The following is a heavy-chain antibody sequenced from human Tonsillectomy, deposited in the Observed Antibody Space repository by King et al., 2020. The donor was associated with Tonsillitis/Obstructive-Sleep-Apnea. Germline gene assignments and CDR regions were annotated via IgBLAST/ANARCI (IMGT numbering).Heavy chain of an antibody. CDR1: GFTFISYA. Sequence: QLVQSGGGVVQPGRSLRLSCAASGFTFISYAMHWVRQAPGKGLEWVAVISYDGSNKYYADSVKGRFTISRDNSKNTLYLQMNSLRAEDTAVYYCASHCSSTSCRREDYWGQGTLVTVSS. D-gene: IGHD2-2*01. J-gene: IGHJ4*02. CDR2: ISYDGSNK. CDR3: ASHCSSTSCRREDY. V-gene: IGHV3-30*01.